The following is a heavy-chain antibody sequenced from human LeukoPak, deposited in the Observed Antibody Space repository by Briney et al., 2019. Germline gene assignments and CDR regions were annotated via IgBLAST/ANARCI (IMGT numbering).Heavy chain of an antibody. J-gene: IGHJ3*02. D-gene: IGHD6-13*01. Sequence: SETLSLTCTVSGGSISSYYWSWIRQPPGKGLEWIGEINHSGSTNYNPSLKSRVTISVDTSKNQFSLKLSSVTAADTAVYYCARESKGSSWYNRLARAFDIWGQGTMVTVSS. CDR2: INHSGST. V-gene: IGHV4-34*01. CDR1: GGSISSYY. CDR3: ARESKGSSWYNRLARAFDI.